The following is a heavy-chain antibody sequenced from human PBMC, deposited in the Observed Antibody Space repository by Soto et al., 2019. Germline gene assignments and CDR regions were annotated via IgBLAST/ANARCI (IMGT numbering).Heavy chain of an antibody. D-gene: IGHD7-27*01. CDR2: VNSDGTST. CDR3: TRGGTTTTYWGLFSY. Sequence: EVQLVESGGGLVQPGGSPRLSCAASGFTFSNYWIHWVRQVPGKGLVWVSRVNSDGTSTSYADFVKGRFTITRDNAKNTVYLQMDNLGADDTAVYYCTRGGTTTTYWGLFSYWGQGALVAVSS. V-gene: IGHV3-74*03. CDR1: GFTFSNYW. J-gene: IGHJ4*02.